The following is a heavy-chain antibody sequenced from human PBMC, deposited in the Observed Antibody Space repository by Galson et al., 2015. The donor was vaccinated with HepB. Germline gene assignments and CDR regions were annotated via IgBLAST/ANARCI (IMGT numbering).Heavy chain of an antibody. CDR3: AKVGHDILTGDSTHYFYGLDA. Sequence: SLRLSCAASGFTFNNYAMTWVRQAPGKGLEWVSAIRSTGDTTYYADSVKGRFTISRDNSKNMQFLQMSGLRVEDTAIYYCAKVGHDILTGDSTHYFYGLDAWGSGTRVTVSS. CDR2: IRSTGDTT. V-gene: IGHV3-23*01. D-gene: IGHD3-9*01. CDR1: GFTFNNYA. J-gene: IGHJ6*04.